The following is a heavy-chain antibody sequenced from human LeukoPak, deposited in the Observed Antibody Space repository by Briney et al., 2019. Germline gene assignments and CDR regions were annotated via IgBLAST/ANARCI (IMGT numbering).Heavy chain of an antibody. J-gene: IGHJ4*02. Sequence: GGSLRLSCAASGFTFSSYAMSWVRQAPGKGLEWVSAISCSGGSTYYADSVKGRFTISRDNSKNTLYLQMNSLRAEDTAVYYCAKGRIDYGDYVYFDYWGQGTLVTVSS. V-gene: IGHV3-23*01. CDR3: AKGRIDYGDYVYFDY. CDR2: ISCSGGST. D-gene: IGHD4-17*01. CDR1: GFTFSSYA.